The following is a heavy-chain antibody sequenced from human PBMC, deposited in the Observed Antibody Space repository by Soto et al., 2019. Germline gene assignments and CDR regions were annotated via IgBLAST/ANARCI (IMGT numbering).Heavy chain of an antibody. CDR2: ISYDGSNK. D-gene: IGHD3-3*01. CDR1: GFTFSSYA. CDR3: ARERRIITIFRVPTYYYYGMDV. J-gene: IGHJ6*02. V-gene: IGHV3-30-3*01. Sequence: QVQLVESGGGVVQPGRSLRLSCAASGFTFSSYAMHWVRQAPGKGLEWVAVISYDGSNKYYADSVKGRFTISRDNSKNTLYLQINILRAEETAVYYCARERRIITIFRVPTYYYYGMDVWGQGTTVTVSS.